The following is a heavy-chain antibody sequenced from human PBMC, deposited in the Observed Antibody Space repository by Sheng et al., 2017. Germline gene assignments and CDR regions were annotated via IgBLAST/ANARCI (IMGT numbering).Heavy chain of an antibody. CDR1: GGSISTSHW. Sequence: QVQLQESGPGLVKPSGTLSLTCAVSGGSISTSHWWTWVRQPPGKGLEWIGEIYHSGSTDYNPSLKSRVTISVDKSENQFSLKLTSVTAADTAVYYCARDQHIRSWFFDLWGRGTLVTVSS. J-gene: IGHJ2*01. V-gene: IGHV4-4*02. CDR2: IYHSGST. CDR3: ARDQHIRSWFFDL. D-gene: IGHD4-17*01.